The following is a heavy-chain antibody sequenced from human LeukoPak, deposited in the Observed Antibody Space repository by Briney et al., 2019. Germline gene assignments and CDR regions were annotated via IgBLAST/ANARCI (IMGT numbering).Heavy chain of an antibody. CDR3: ASRITMVRGVRLGSFDY. CDR2: INHSGST. V-gene: IGHV4-34*01. CDR1: GGSFSGYY. J-gene: IGHJ4*02. Sequence: KPSETLSLTCAVYGGSFSGYYWSWLRQPPGKGLEWLGEINHSGSTNYNPSLKSRVTISVDTSKNQFSLKLSSVTAADTAVYYCASRITMVRGVRLGSFDYWGQGTLVTVAS. D-gene: IGHD3-10*01.